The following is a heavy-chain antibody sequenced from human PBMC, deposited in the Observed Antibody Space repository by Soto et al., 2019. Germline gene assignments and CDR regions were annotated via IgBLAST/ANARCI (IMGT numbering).Heavy chain of an antibody. CDR2: MNPNSGNT. J-gene: IGHJ5*02. CDR1: GYTFTSYD. CDR3: ARDTLRNDDSSGYWGWFDP. D-gene: IGHD3-22*01. V-gene: IGHV1-8*01. Sequence: QVQLVQSGAEVKKPWASVKVSCKASGYTFTSYDINWVRQATGQGLEWMGWMNPNSGNTGYAQKFQGRVTMTRNTSISTAYMELSSLRSEDTAVYYCARDTLRNDDSSGYWGWFDPWGQGTLVTVSS.